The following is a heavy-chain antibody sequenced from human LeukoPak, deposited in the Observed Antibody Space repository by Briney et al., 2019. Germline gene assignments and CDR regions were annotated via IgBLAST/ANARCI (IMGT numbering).Heavy chain of an antibody. CDR3: ARGVVGATKNFDY. V-gene: IGHV4-34*01. Sequence: SETLSLTCAVYGGSFGGYYWSWIRQPPGKGLEWIGEINHSGSTNYNPSLKGRVTISVDTSKNQFSLKLSSVTAADTAVYYCARGVVGATKNFDYWGQGTLVTVSS. CDR2: INHSGST. CDR1: GGSFGGYY. J-gene: IGHJ4*02. D-gene: IGHD1-26*01.